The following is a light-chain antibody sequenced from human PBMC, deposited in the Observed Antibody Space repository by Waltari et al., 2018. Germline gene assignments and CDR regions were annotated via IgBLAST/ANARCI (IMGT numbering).Light chain of an antibody. CDR3: QQYNSYSPCT. Sequence: DIQMTQSPSTLSASVGDRVTITCRASQSISSWLAWYQQKPGKAPKLLIYDAYSLESGVPSRFSGSGSGTEFTLTISSLQPDDFATYYCQQYNSYSPCTFGQGTKLEIK. V-gene: IGKV1-5*01. J-gene: IGKJ2*02. CDR1: QSISSW. CDR2: DAY.